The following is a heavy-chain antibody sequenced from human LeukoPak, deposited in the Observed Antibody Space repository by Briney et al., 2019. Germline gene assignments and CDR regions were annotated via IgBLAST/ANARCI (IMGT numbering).Heavy chain of an antibody. CDR1: GGSFSGYY. J-gene: IGHJ6*03. CDR2: IHYSGST. D-gene: IGHD3-9*01. Sequence: SETLSLTCAVYGGSFSGYYWSWIRQPPGKGLEWIGEIHYSGSTNYNPSLKSRVTISADTSKKHFSLKLNSVTAADTAVYYCARIYNILDTHFYYYMDVWGKGTTVTVSS. V-gene: IGHV4-34*01. CDR3: ARIYNILDTHFYYYMDV.